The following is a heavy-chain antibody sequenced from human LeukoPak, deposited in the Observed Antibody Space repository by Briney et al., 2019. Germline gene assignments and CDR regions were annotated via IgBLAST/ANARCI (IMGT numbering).Heavy chain of an antibody. J-gene: IGHJ1*01. D-gene: IGHD3-10*01. CDR1: GGSISSSNW. Sequence: SGTLSLTCAVSGGSISSSNWWSWVRQPPGKGLEWIGEIYHGGSTNYNPSLKSRVTISVDKSKSQFSLKLSSVTAADTAVYYCARGDYYGSGSYCEYFQHWGQGTLVTVSS. V-gene: IGHV4-4*02. CDR2: IYHGGST. CDR3: ARGDYYGSGSYCEYFQH.